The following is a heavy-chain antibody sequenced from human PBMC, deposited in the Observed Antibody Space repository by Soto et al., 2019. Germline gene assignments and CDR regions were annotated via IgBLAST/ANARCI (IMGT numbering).Heavy chain of an antibody. Sequence: SETLSLTCTVSGGSISSGGYYWSWIRQHPGKGLEWIGYIYYSGSTYYNPSLKSRVTISVDTSKNQFSLKLSSVTAADTAVYYCARVKYYDYIWGSYREGYYFDYWGQGTLVTVSS. CDR1: GGSISSGGYY. CDR2: IYYSGST. V-gene: IGHV4-31*03. D-gene: IGHD3-16*02. CDR3: ARVKYYDYIWGSYREGYYFDY. J-gene: IGHJ4*02.